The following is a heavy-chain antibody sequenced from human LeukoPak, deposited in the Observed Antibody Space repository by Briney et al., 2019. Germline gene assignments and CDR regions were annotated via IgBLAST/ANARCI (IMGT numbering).Heavy chain of an antibody. CDR3: AREGAGNGFDI. J-gene: IGHJ3*02. Sequence: GGSLRLSCEVSGFTFSSYEASWVRQAPGKGLEWVSYISSSGSTIYYADSVKGRFTISRDNAKNSLYLQMNSLRAEDTAVYYCAREGAGNGFDIWGQGTMVTVSS. CDR2: ISSSGSTI. CDR1: GFTFSSYE. D-gene: IGHD1-26*01. V-gene: IGHV3-48*03.